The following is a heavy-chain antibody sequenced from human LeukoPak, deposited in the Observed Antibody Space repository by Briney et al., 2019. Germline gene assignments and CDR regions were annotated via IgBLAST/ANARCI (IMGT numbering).Heavy chain of an antibody. Sequence: ASVKVSCKASGYTFTGYGISWVRQAPGQGLEWMGWISAYNGNTNYAQKLQGRVTMTTDTSTSTAYMELRSLRSDDTAVYYCARSSNYYDSSGLIGYWGQGTLVTVSS. CDR1: GYTFTGYG. CDR2: ISAYNGNT. D-gene: IGHD3-22*01. V-gene: IGHV1-18*01. CDR3: ARSSNYYDSSGLIGY. J-gene: IGHJ4*02.